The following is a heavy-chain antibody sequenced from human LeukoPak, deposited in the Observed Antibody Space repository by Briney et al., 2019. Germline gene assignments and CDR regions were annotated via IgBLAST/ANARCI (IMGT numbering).Heavy chain of an antibody. Sequence: SETLSLTCTVSGGSINSYYWTWIRQPPGEGLEWIGYIYYSGNTNYNPSLKSRVTISIDTSKNQLSLKLSSVTAADTAVYYCANRRAVAGIGYYFDYWGQGTLVTVSS. CDR1: GGSINSYY. CDR2: IYYSGNT. J-gene: IGHJ4*02. CDR3: ANRRAVAGIGYYFDY. V-gene: IGHV4-59*01. D-gene: IGHD6-19*01.